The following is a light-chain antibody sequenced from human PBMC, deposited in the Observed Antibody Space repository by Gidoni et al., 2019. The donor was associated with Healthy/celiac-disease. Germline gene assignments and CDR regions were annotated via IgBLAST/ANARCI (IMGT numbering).Light chain of an antibody. CDR3: ATWVDRLNGLT. CDR2: SNR. CDR1: TSNLGSNP. J-gene: IGLJ2*01. V-gene: IGLV1-44*01. Sequence: QSVLTQPPSASGTPGQTITISCSESTSNLGSNPVNWYQHIPGASPKLLIYSNRQRPSGVPARFSGSKSGTSASLAISDLHSEDEADYSCATWVDRLNGLTFGGGTKLTVL.